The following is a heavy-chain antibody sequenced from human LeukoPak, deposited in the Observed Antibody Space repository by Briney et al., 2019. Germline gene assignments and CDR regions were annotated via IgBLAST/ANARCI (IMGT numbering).Heavy chain of an antibody. D-gene: IGHD1-26*01. CDR2: TYPGDSDT. J-gene: IGHJ4*02. V-gene: IGHV5-51*01. CDR3: ARRGSGSCVDY. CDR1: GYSFTNYW. Sequence: GESLKISCKGSGYSFTNYWIGWVRQMPGKGLEWMGITYPGDSDTTYSPSFQGQVTTSADKSISTAYLQWSSLKASDTAMYYCARRGSGSCVDYWGQGTLVTVSS.